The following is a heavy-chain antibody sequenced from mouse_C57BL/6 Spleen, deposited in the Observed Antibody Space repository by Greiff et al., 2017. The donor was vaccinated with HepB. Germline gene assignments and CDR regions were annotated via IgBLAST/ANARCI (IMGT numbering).Heavy chain of an antibody. CDR3: ARVIHYYDGSSYFDY. J-gene: IGHJ2*01. Sequence: VQLQQSGPELVKPGASVKISCKASGYAFSSSWMNWVKQRPGKGLEWIGRIYPGDGDTNYNGKFKGKATLTADKSSSTAYMQLSSLTSEDSAVYFCARVIHYYDGSSYFDYWGQGTTLTVSS. V-gene: IGHV1-82*01. CDR1: GYAFSSSW. CDR2: IYPGDGDT. D-gene: IGHD1-1*01.